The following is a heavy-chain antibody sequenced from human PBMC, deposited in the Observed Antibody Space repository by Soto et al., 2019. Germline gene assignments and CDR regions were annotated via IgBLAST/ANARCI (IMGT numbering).Heavy chain of an antibody. V-gene: IGHV1-2*05. CDR2: INPATGAA. CDR1: GYPVTAYY. CDR3: ARGGGVGVAGSAAFDM. J-gene: IGHJ3*02. Sequence: QLHLVQSGAVVKKPGASVTVSCSASGYPVTAYYMHWVRQAPGRGLERMGGINPATGAAKYTQTFQGRVTMTRDSAPSTVFIELSELTSADTVVFYCARGGGVGVAGSAAFDMWGQGTLVTVSS. D-gene: IGHD3-3*01.